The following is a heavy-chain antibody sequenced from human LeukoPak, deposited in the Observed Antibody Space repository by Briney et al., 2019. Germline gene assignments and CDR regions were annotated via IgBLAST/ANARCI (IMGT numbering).Heavy chain of an antibody. CDR3: ARSRACSSTSCYASYYYYMDV. CDR2: ISVAGATT. J-gene: IGHJ6*03. D-gene: IGHD2-2*01. V-gene: IGHV3-23*01. Sequence: GGSLRLSCVSSGFIFSSYVMSWVRQAPGKGLEWVSSISVAGATTDYADSVKGRFHISRDNSKSTVYLQMNGLRVEDTAVYYCARSRACSSTSCYASYYYYMDVWGKGTTVTISS. CDR1: GFIFSSYV.